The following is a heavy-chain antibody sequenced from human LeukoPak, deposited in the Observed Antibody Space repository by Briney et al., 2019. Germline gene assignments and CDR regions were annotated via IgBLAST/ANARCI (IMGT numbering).Heavy chain of an antibody. CDR2: ISGSGGTT. J-gene: IGHJ4*02. D-gene: IGHD1-26*01. V-gene: IGHV3-23*01. CDR3: ARDVGPCDY. Sequence: GGSLRLSCAASGFTFTSYAMSWVRQAPGKGLEWVSTISGSGGTTYYADSVKGRFTISRDNSKNTLHLQMSSLRAEDTAIYSCARDVGPCDYWGQGTLVTVSS. CDR1: GFTFTSYA.